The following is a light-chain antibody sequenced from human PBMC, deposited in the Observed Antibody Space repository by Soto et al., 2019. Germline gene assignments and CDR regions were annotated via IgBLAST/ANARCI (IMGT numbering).Light chain of an antibody. CDR1: QSVRSNY. Sequence: EIVLTQSPGTLSLSPGERATLSCRARQSVRSNYLAWYQQKPGQAPRLLIYDASSRATGIPDRFSGSGSGTDFTLIVSRLEPEDFAVYYCQQYGSSPPYTFGQGTKLEIK. CDR2: DAS. V-gene: IGKV3-20*01. CDR3: QQYGSSPPYT. J-gene: IGKJ2*01.